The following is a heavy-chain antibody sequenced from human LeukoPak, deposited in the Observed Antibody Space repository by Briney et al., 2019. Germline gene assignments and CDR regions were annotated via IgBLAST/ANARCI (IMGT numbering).Heavy chain of an antibody. Sequence: SETLSLTCTVSGYSISSGYYWGWIRQPPGKGLEWIGSIYHSGSTYYNPSLKSRVTISVDTSKNQFSLKLSSVTAADTAVYYCARDHGRGAIFGVVTPFDYWGQGTLVTVSS. CDR1: GYSISSGYY. CDR2: IYHSGST. V-gene: IGHV4-38-2*02. J-gene: IGHJ4*02. CDR3: ARDHGRGAIFGVVTPFDY. D-gene: IGHD3-3*01.